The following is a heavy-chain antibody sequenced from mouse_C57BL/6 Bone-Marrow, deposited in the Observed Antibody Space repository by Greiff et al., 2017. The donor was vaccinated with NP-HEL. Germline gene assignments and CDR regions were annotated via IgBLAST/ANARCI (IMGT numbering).Heavy chain of an antibody. D-gene: IGHD2-3*01. CDR1: GYTFTSYW. J-gene: IGHJ3*01. V-gene: IGHV1-50*01. CDR3: AREGWLSAY. CDR2: IDPSDSYT. Sequence: QVQLQQPGAELVKPGASVKLSCKASGYTFTSYWMQWVKQRPGQGLEWIGEIDPSDSYTNYNQKFKGKATLTVDTSSSTAYMQLSSLTSEDSAVYYCAREGWLSAYWGQGTLVTVSA.